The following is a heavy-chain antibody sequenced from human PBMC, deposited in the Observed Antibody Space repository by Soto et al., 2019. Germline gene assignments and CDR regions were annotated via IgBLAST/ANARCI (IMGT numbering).Heavy chain of an antibody. CDR1: GYGFTKYG. J-gene: IGHJ4*02. Sequence: SLKVSCKTAGYGFTKYGSSWGRQAPGQGLEWMGWISGYNGNTNYAQKYQGRITMTIDTSITTTYMELSSLTSDDTAVYYCARAPLGIIVAPDFWGQGTLVTVSS. V-gene: IGHV1-18*01. CDR3: ARAPLGIIVAPDF. CDR2: ISGYNGNT. D-gene: IGHD3-22*01.